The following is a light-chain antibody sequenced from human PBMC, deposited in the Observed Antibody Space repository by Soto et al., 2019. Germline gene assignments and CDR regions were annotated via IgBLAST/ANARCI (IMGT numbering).Light chain of an antibody. CDR1: SSDVGGYNF. J-gene: IGLJ1*01. CDR3: NSYAVSNIYV. CDR2: EVN. Sequence: QSVLTQPPSASGSPGQSVTISCTGTSSDVGGYNFVSWYQHHPGKAPKLIIYEVNKRPSGVPNRFSGSKSGNTASLTVSGLQAEDEDDYYCNSYAVSNIYVFGTGTKVTVL. V-gene: IGLV2-8*01.